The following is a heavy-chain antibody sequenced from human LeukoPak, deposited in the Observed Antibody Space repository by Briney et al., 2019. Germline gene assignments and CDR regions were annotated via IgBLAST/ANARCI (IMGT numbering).Heavy chain of an antibody. V-gene: IGHV3-11*01. CDR2: ISSSGDTI. Sequence: GGSLRLSCEASGFIFNDYYMSWIRQAPGKGLEWISYISSSGDTINYADSVKGRFTISRDNAKNSLYLQMNSLRAEDTALYYCAKDNSGTFDYWGQGTLVTVSS. CDR1: GFIFNDYY. D-gene: IGHD1/OR15-1a*01. CDR3: AKDNSGTFDY. J-gene: IGHJ4*02.